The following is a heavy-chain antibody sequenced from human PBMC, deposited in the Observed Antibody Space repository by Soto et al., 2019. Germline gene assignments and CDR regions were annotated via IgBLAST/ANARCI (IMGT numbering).Heavy chain of an antibody. CDR1: GFTFSSYA. V-gene: IGHV3-23*01. CDR2: ISGSGGST. J-gene: IGHJ4*02. CDR3: AKDPLVGVRGVMMGPDY. D-gene: IGHD3-10*01. Sequence: GGSLRLSCAASGFTFSSYAMSWVRQAPGKGLEWVSAISGSGGSTYYADSVKGRFTISRDNSKNTLYLQMNSLRAEDTAVYYCAKDPLVGVRGVMMGPDYWGQGTLVTVSS.